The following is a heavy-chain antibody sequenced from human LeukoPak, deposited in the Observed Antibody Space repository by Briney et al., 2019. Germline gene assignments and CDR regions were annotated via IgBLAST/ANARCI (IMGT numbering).Heavy chain of an antibody. CDR1: GFTFSSYW. CDR2: INSDGSST. Sequence: GGSLRLSCAASGFTFSSYWMHWVRQAPGKGLVWVSRINSDGSSTSYADSVKGRFTISRDNAKNTLYRQMNSLRAEDTAVYYCARGPVGATPYYYYGMDVWGQGTTVTVSS. V-gene: IGHV3-74*01. CDR3: ARGPVGATPYYYYGMDV. D-gene: IGHD1-26*01. J-gene: IGHJ6*02.